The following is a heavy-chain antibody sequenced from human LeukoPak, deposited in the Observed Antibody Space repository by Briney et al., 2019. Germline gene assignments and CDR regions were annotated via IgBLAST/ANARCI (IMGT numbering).Heavy chain of an antibody. CDR3: AKEGTTRDYYDSSGYEDY. D-gene: IGHD3-22*01. Sequence: PGGSLRLSCTGSGLTFGDYGMSWVRQAPGKGLEWVSAISGSGGSTYFADSVKGRFTISRDNSKNTLYLQMNSLRAEDTAVYYCAKEGTTRDYYDSSGYEDYWGQGTLVTVSS. CDR2: ISGSGGST. J-gene: IGHJ4*02. CDR1: GLTFGDYG. V-gene: IGHV3-23*01.